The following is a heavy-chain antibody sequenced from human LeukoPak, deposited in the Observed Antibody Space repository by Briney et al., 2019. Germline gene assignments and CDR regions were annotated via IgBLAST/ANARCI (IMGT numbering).Heavy chain of an antibody. CDR1: GFTFSSYA. Sequence: GGSLRLSCAASGFTFSSYAMSWVRQAPGKGLEWVSAISGSGGSTYYADSVKGRFTISRDNSKNTLYLQMNSLRAEDTAVYYCAKAGGSGYDFANWFDPWGQGTLVTVSS. CDR2: ISGSGGST. J-gene: IGHJ5*02. CDR3: AKAGGSGYDFANWFDP. D-gene: IGHD5-12*01. V-gene: IGHV3-23*01.